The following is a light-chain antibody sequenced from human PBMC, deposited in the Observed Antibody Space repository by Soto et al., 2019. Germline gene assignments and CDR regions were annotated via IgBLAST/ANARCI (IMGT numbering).Light chain of an antibody. CDR1: QSISSY. J-gene: IGKJ1*01. V-gene: IGKV1-39*01. CDR3: QQSYSTPQT. CDR2: AAS. Sequence: DIQMTQSPSSLSASVGDSVTITCRASQSISSYLNWYQQKPGKAPKLLIYAASSLQSGVPSRFSGSGSGTDFTLTISSLQPEDFATYYCQQSYSTPQTFGQGTK.